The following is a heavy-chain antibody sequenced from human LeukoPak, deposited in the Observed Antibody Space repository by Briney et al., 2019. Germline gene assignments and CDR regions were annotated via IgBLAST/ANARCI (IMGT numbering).Heavy chain of an antibody. Sequence: VASVKVSCKASGYTFTSYGISWVRQAPGQGLEWMGWISAYNGNTNYAQKLQGRVTMTTDTSTSTAYMELRSLRSDDTAVYYCARDAQLGYCSSTSCSYYYYYMDVWGKGTTVTVSS. J-gene: IGHJ6*03. D-gene: IGHD2-2*01. CDR2: ISAYNGNT. CDR1: GYTFTSYG. V-gene: IGHV1-18*01. CDR3: ARDAQLGYCSSTSCSYYYYYMDV.